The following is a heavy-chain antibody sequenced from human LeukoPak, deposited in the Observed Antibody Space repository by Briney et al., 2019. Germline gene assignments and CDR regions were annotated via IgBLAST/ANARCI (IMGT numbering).Heavy chain of an antibody. J-gene: IGHJ4*02. D-gene: IGHD3-10*01. CDR1: GFTFSNYW. CDR3: ARDKKSGESSEIDY. CDR2: INRDGTIT. Sequence: GGSPRLSCAATGFTFSNYWVHWVRQAPGKGLVWVSRINRDGTITKYADSVKGRFTVSRDNAKNTLNLQMNSLRAEDTAVYYCARDKKSGESSEIDYWGQGTLVTVSS. V-gene: IGHV3-74*03.